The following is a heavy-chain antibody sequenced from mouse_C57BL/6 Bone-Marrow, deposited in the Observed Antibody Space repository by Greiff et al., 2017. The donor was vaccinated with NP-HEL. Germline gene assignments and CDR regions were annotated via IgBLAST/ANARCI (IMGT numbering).Heavy chain of an antibody. J-gene: IGHJ4*01. CDR1: GYTFTSYW. Sequence: QVQLKQPGAELVKPGASVKLSCKASGYTFTSYWMQWVKQRPGQGLEWIGALDPSDSYTNYNQKFKGKATLTVDTSSSTAYMQLSSLTSEDSAVYYCARGGRGMDYWGQGTSVTVSS. CDR3: ARGGRGMDY. CDR2: LDPSDSYT. V-gene: IGHV1-50*01. D-gene: IGHD3-3*01.